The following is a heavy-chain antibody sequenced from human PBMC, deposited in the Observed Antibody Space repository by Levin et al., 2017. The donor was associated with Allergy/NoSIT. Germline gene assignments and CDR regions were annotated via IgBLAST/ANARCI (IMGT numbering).Heavy chain of an antibody. D-gene: IGHD3-3*01. CDR1: GFTFGDYA. CDR3: TREVAGYDFWSGYSRIYYFDY. CDR2: IRSKAYGGTT. Sequence: GGSLRLSCTASGFTFGDYAMSWVRQAPGKGLEWVGFIRSKAYGGTTEYAASVKGRFTISRDDSKSIAYLQMNSLKTDDTAVYYCTREVAGYDFWSGYSRIYYFDYWGQGTLVTVSS. J-gene: IGHJ4*02. V-gene: IGHV3-49*04.